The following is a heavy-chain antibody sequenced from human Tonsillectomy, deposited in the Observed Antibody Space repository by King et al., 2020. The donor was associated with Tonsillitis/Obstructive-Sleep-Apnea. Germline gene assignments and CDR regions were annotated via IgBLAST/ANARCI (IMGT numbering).Heavy chain of an antibody. CDR1: GFTFSGYG. J-gene: IGHJ5*02. Sequence: VQLVESGGGVVQPGRSLRLSCAASGFTFSGYGMHWVRQAPGTGLEWVAVIWFDGTNKYYADSVKGRFTISRDNSKNMLYLQMNSLRAEDTAVYYCARERYYYDISGQRTWFDPWGQGTLVTVSS. CDR3: ARERYYYDISGQRTWFDP. D-gene: IGHD3-22*01. CDR2: IWFDGTNK. V-gene: IGHV3-33*01.